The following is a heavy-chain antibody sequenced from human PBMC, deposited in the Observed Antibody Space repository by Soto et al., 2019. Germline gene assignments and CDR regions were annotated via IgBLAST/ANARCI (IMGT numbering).Heavy chain of an antibody. CDR3: ATEGGGTGTKVWFYP. CDR2: ISPIFGTA. D-gene: IGHD1-7*01. CDR1: GGTFSSYA. J-gene: IGHJ5*02. V-gene: IGHV1-69*06. Sequence: QVQLVQSGAVVEKPGSSVKVSCQASGGTFSSYAISWVRQATGQGLEWMGGISPIFGTANYAQKFQGRVTITADKSTSTAYMELSSLSSEATAVYYCATEGGGTGTKVWFYPCGQGTLVTVSS.